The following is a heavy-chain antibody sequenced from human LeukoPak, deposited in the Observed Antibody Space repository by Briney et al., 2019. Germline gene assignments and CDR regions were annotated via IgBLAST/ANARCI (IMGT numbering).Heavy chain of an antibody. D-gene: IGHD4-17*01. J-gene: IGHJ4*02. CDR1: GFTFRTYW. Sequence: GGSLRLSCAASGFTFRTYWMSWVRQAPGKGLEWVANIKQDGSEKYYVDSVKGRATISRDNAKNSLYLQMNSLRAEDTAVYYCARVEWGYGDYESYWGQGTLVTVSS. CDR2: IKQDGSEK. CDR3: ARVEWGYGDYESY. V-gene: IGHV3-7*01.